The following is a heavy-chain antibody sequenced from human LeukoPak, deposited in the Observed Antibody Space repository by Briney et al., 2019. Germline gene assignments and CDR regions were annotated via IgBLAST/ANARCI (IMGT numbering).Heavy chain of an antibody. J-gene: IGHJ4*02. CDR3: ARNPAQTGDSDS. D-gene: IGHD3-10*01. Sequence: ASVKVSCKASGYTFTSYDINWVRQATGQGLEWMGWMNPNNGDTGYAQRFQGRVTMTRSTSITTAYMELSSLSSEDTAVYYCARNPAQTGDSDSWGQGTLVTVSS. CDR1: GYTFTSYD. V-gene: IGHV1-8*01. CDR2: MNPNNGDT.